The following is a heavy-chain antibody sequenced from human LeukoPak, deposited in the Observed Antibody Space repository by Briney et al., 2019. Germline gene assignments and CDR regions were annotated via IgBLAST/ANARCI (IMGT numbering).Heavy chain of an antibody. J-gene: IGHJ4*02. D-gene: IGHD3-16*01. CDR2: ISSSGTTI. CDR1: GFTFSSYE. CDR3: ARGGRGSPDYDFDY. V-gene: IGHV3-48*03. Sequence: PGGSLRLSCAASGFTFSSYEMNWVRQAPGKGLEWVSFISSSGTTIYYADSVNGRFTISRDNAKNSLYLQMNSLRAEDTAVYYCARGGRGSPDYDFDYWGQGTLVTVSS.